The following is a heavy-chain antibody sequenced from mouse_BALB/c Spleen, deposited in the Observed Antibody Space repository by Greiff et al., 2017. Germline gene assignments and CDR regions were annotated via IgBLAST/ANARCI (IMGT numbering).Heavy chain of an antibody. D-gene: IGHD2-4*01. J-gene: IGHJ3*01. V-gene: IGHV1-7*01. CDR1: GYTFTSYW. Sequence: QVQLQQSGAELAKPGASVKMSCKASGYTFTSYWMHWVKQRPGQGLEWIGYINPSTGYTEYNQKFKDKATLTADKSSSTAYMQLSSLTSEDSAVYYCARYSTMRAYWGQGTLVTVSA. CDR3: ARYSTMRAY. CDR2: INPSTGYT.